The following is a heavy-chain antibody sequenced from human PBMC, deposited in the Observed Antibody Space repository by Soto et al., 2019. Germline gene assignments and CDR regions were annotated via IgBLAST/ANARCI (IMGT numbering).Heavy chain of an antibody. CDR1: SGSVNSSNW. CDR2: IYHGGSA. Sequence: QVQLRESGPGLVKPSGTLFLTCAVSSGSVNSSNWWSWVRQPPGKGLEWIGEIYHGGSAYYNPSRGSRGTLSVAKSKNQVFQQLSSVTAAGTAVYYCARDPAAAGAFDYWGQGTLVTVSS. CDR3: ARDPAAAGAFDY. J-gene: IGHJ4*02. D-gene: IGHD6-13*01. V-gene: IGHV4-4*02.